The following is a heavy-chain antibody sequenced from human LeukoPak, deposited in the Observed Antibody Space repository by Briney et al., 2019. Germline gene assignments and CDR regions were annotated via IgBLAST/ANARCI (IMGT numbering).Heavy chain of an antibody. J-gene: IGHJ5*02. CDR3: ARHAVEAASRWFDP. CDR1: GFTFSNYV. D-gene: IGHD1-1*01. Sequence: PGGSLRLSCAASGFTFSNYVMNWVRQAPGKGLEWIGSIYYSGSTYYNPSLKSRVTMSVDTSKKQFSLKLSSVTAADTAVYYCARHAVEAASRWFDPWGQGTLVTVSS. CDR2: IYYSGST. V-gene: IGHV4-59*04.